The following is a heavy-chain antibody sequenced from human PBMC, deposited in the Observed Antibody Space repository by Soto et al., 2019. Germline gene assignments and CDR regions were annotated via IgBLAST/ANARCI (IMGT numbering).Heavy chain of an antibody. J-gene: IGHJ4*02. Sequence: GASVKVSCKASGYTFTSYYMNWVRQAPGQGLEWLGIINPSGGYTTYAQRFLGRVTMTSDTSTSTVHMELGSLTSEDTAVYYCARGVGIVVVTAAYDHWGQGTLVTVSS. CDR1: GYTFTSYY. CDR3: ARGVGIVVVTAAYDH. CDR2: INPSGGYT. D-gene: IGHD2-21*02. V-gene: IGHV1-46*03.